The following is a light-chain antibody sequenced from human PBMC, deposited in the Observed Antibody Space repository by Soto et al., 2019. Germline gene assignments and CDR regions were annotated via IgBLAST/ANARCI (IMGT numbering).Light chain of an antibody. Sequence: DIVMTRLQDSLPGLLAEGPTLTSSSTQGVLSGSTIRNNLAWYQQKPGQPPRLLIYWASTRESGVPDRSSGSGSGTDFTLTISSLQAEDVAVYYCQQYYSTPGTFGQGTKVEIK. V-gene: IGKV4-1*01. CDR1: QGVLSGSTIRNN. CDR2: WAS. CDR3: QQYYSTPGT. J-gene: IGKJ1*01.